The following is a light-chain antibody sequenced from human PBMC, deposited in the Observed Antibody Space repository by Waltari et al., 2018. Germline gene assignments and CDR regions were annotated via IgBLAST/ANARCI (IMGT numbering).Light chain of an antibody. J-gene: IGLJ2*01. V-gene: IGLV6-57*03. Sequence: FVLTQPPSVSESPGKTVTISCTRSRGSISSTYVPWYQQRPGGAPTIVIYEDTQRPSGVPDRFSASIDVSSNSASLTISGLKTEDEADYYCQSLDSTSPVIFGGGTRVTVL. CDR2: EDT. CDR1: RGSISSTY. CDR3: QSLDSTSPVI.